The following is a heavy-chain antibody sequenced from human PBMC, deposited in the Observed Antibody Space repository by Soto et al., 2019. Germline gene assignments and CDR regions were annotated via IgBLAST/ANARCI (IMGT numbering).Heavy chain of an antibody. Sequence: GGSLRLSCAASGFTFSSYSMNWVRQAPGKGLEWVSSISSSSSYIYYADSVKGRFTISRDNAKNSLYLQINSLRAEDTAVYYCARDEYITGQNYYYYGMDVWGQGTTVTAP. CDR3: ARDEYITGQNYYYYGMDV. J-gene: IGHJ6*02. D-gene: IGHD1-20*01. CDR1: GFTFSSYS. CDR2: ISSSSSYI. V-gene: IGHV3-21*01.